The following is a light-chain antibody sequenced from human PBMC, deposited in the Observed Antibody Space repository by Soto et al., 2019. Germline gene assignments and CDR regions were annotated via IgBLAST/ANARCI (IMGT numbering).Light chain of an antibody. Sequence: AIQMTQSPSSLSASVGDRVTITCRASQSIRNDLGWYQQKPGKAPKLLIYAASSLQSGVPSRFSGSGSGTDFTLTISSLQPEDFAPYYCLQDYNYPPTFGQGTKVDIK. V-gene: IGKV1-6*01. CDR2: AAS. CDR3: LQDYNYPPT. CDR1: QSIRND. J-gene: IGKJ1*01.